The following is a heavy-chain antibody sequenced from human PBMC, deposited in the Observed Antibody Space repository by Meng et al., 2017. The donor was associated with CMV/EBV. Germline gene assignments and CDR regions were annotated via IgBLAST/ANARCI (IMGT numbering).Heavy chain of an antibody. CDR1: GFTFDSYG. Sequence: ACGFTFDSYGMSWVRQAPGEGLGWVSGITWNGGITGYAVSVKGRFTISRDNAKNSLYLQMNSLRAEDTALYYCARDPIAAAGIGDYWGQGTLVTVSS. D-gene: IGHD6-13*01. V-gene: IGHV3-20*03. J-gene: IGHJ4*02. CDR3: ARDPIAAAGIGDY. CDR2: ITWNGGIT.